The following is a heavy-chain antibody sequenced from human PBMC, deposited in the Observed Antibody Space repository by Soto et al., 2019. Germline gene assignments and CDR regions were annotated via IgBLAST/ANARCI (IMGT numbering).Heavy chain of an antibody. CDR2: ISVIGGST. J-gene: IGHJ3*02. CDR3: AKVRDCSGGSCGRGAFDI. CDR1: GFTFSSNA. V-gene: IGHV3-23*01. Sequence: EVQLLESGGGLVQPGGSLRLSCAASGFTFSSNAMSWVPPTQGKGLEWVSAISVIGGSTYYADSVKGRFTISTDNSKNTLYLQMNSLRAEETAVYDCAKVRDCSGGSCGRGAFDIWGQGTMVTVSS. D-gene: IGHD2-15*01.